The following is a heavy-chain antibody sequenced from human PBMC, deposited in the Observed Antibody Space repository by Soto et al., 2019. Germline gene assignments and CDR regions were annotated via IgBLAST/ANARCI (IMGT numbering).Heavy chain of an antibody. CDR1: GYIFTNSW. CDR3: ARLQAAMPAAAGMDV. J-gene: IGHJ6*01. V-gene: IGHV5-51*01. Sequence: PGESLKISGKGSGYIFTNSWIGWVRQMPGKGLEWMAIIYPGDSDTRYSPSFQGQVTISADKSITTAYLQWSSLTASDTAMYYCARLQAAMPAAAGMDVWGQGTGVTVSS. CDR2: IYPGDSDT. D-gene: IGHD2-2*01.